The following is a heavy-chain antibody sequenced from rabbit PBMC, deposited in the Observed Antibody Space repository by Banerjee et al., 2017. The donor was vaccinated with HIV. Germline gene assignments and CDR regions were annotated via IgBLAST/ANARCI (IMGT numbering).Heavy chain of an antibody. V-gene: IGHV1S40*01. CDR2: IDAGNGNT. Sequence: QSLQESGGGLFQPGGSLALTCKASGFSLSNNYVMCWVRQAPGEGLEWIGCIDAGNGNTYYASWAKGRFTISKTSSTTVTLQMTSLTAADTATYFCARDAGYAGSNLWGPGTLVTVS. D-gene: IGHD4-2*01. J-gene: IGHJ4*01. CDR1: GFSLSNNYV. CDR3: ARDAGYAGSNL.